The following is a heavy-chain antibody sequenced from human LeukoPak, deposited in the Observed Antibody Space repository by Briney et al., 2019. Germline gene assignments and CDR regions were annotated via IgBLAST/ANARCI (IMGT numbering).Heavy chain of an antibody. CDR1: GGSISSGGYS. J-gene: IGHJ4*02. CDR2: IYHSGST. CDR3: ARGTPPHYYGSGSYSSFDY. V-gene: IGHV4-30-2*01. Sequence: SETLSLTCAVSGGSISSGGYSWSWIRQPPGKGLEWIGYIYHSGSTYYNPSLKSRVTISVDRSKNQFSLKLSSVTAADTAVYYRARGTPPHYYGSGSYSSFDYWGQGTLVTVSS. D-gene: IGHD3-10*01.